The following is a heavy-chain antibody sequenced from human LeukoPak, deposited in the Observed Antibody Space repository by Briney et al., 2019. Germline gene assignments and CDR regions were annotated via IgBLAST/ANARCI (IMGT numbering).Heavy chain of an antibody. CDR2: MSDSGGRT. J-gene: IGHJ4*02. V-gene: IGHV3-23*01. Sequence: QTGGSLRLSCAVSGITLSNYGMSWVRQAPGKGLEWVAGMSDSGGRTNYADSVKGRFTISRDNPKNTLYLQMNSLRAEDTAVYFCAKRGVVIRVILVGFHKEAYYFDSWGQGDLVTVSS. CDR3: AKRGVVIRVILVGFHKEAYYFDS. D-gene: IGHD3-22*01. CDR1: GITLSNYG.